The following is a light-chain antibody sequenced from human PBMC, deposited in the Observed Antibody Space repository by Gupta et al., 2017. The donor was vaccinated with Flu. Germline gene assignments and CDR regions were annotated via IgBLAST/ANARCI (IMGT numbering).Light chain of an antibody. CDR2: EVT. CDR3: CSYEGGTSVV. V-gene: IGLV2-23*02. Sequence: TSSDIGSYDLVSWYHQYPGKAPLVVIYEVTKRPSRVPDRFSGSKSGNTASLTISGLQPEDEGVYYGCSYEGGTSVVFGGGTELTVL. CDR1: SSDIGSYDL. J-gene: IGLJ2*01.